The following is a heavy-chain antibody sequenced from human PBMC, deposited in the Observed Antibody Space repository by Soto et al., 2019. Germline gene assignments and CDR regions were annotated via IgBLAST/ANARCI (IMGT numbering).Heavy chain of an antibody. D-gene: IGHD3-3*01. CDR2: ISGSGGST. CDR3: AKDRQAYIYHDFWSGYLSGVTDV. J-gene: IGHJ6*02. CDR1: GFTFSSYA. Sequence: EVQLLESGGGLVQPGGSLRLSCAASGFTFSSYAMSWVRQAPGKGLEWVSAISGSGGSTYYADSVKGRFTISRYNSKNSLYLQMNSLRAEDTAVYYCAKDRQAYIYHDFWSGYLSGVTDVWGQGTTVTVSS. V-gene: IGHV3-23*01.